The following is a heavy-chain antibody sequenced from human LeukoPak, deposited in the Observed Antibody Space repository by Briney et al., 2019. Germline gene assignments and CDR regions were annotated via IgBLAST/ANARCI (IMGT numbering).Heavy chain of an antibody. D-gene: IGHD4-17*01. Sequence: SETLSLTCTVSGYSISSGYYWGWIRQPTGKGLEWIGGIYHSGSTYYNPSLKSRVTISVDTSKNQFSLKLSSVTAADTAVYYCARILAPEKTTVTTPWGQGTLVTVSS. CDR3: ARILAPEKTTVTTP. CDR1: GYSISSGYY. J-gene: IGHJ4*02. V-gene: IGHV4-38-2*02. CDR2: IYHSGST.